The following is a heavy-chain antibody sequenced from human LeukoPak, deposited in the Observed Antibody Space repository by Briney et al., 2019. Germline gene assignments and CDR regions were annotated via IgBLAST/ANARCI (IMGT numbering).Heavy chain of an antibody. V-gene: IGHV3-23*01. J-gene: IGHJ4*02. CDR3: ARSGSYLKPFDY. Sequence: SGGTLRLSCAASGFTFSSYGMSWVRQAPGKGLEWVSGISGSGGSTYYADSVKGRFTISRDNPKNTLYLQMNSLRAEDTAVYYCARSGSYLKPFDYWGQGTLVTVSS. D-gene: IGHD1-26*01. CDR1: GFTFSSYG. CDR2: ISGSGGST.